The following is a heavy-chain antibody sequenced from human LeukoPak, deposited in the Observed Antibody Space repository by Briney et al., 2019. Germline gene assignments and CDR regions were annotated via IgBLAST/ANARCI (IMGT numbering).Heavy chain of an antibody. J-gene: IGHJ4*02. V-gene: IGHV1-2*02. D-gene: IGHD3-3*01. Sequence: ASVKVSCKASGYTFTGYYMHWVRQAPGQGLEWMGWINPNSGGTNYAQKFQGRVTMTRDTSISTAYMELSRLRSDDTAVYYCARGSNDFWSGHFHPFDYWGQGTLVTVSS. CDR2: INPNSGGT. CDR3: ARGSNDFWSGHFHPFDY. CDR1: GYTFTGYY.